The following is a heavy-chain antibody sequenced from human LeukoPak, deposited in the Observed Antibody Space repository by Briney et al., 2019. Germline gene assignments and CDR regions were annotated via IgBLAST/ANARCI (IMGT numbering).Heavy chain of an antibody. D-gene: IGHD3-10*01. CDR2: ISYDGSNK. CDR3: ARDGRLRVRGVSDYYYYYYMDV. J-gene: IGHJ6*03. CDR1: GFTFSSYA. V-gene: IGHV3-30*04. Sequence: AGGSLRLSCAASGFTFSSYAMHWVRQAPGKGLEWVAVISYDGSNKYYADSVKGRFTISRDNSKNTLYLQMNSLRAEDTAVYYCARDGRLRVRGVSDYYYYYYMDVWGKGTTVTVSS.